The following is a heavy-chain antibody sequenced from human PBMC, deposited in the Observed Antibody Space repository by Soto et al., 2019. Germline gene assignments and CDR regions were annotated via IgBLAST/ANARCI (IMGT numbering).Heavy chain of an antibody. CDR3: ARDIGRITLARGVTLPTATRNPFDI. CDR2: VSAYNTNT. CDR1: GYTFTNYG. J-gene: IGHJ3*02. V-gene: IGHV1-18*01. D-gene: IGHD3-10*01. Sequence: ASVKVSCKASGYTFTNYGITWFRQAPAQGLEWMGWVSAYNTNTNYAQKFQGRVTMTTDTSTSTAYMELRSLRSDDTAVYYCARDIGRITLARGVTLPTATRNPFDIWGQGTMATV.